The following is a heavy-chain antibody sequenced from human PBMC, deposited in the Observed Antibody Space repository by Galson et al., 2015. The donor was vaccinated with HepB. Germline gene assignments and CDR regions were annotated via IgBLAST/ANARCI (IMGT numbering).Heavy chain of an antibody. Sequence: SLRLSCAASGFTFSSYSMNWVRQAPGKGLEWVSSISSSSSYIYYADSVKGRFTISRDNAKNSLYLQMNSLRAEDTAVYYCVLLAVAGTSFGWGQGTLVTVSS. D-gene: IGHD6-19*01. CDR3: VLLAVAGTSFG. J-gene: IGHJ4*02. CDR1: GFTFSSYS. V-gene: IGHV3-21*01. CDR2: ISSSSSYI.